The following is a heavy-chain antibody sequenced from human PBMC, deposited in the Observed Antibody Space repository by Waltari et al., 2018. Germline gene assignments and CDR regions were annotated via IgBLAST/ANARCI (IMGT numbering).Heavy chain of an antibody. D-gene: IGHD4-4*01. CDR2: ILSDGSNK. Sequence: QVQLVESGGGVVRPGGSLRLSCAASGFTFSAYGLHWVRQAPGKGLEWLASILSDGSNKYYADSVKGRFTISRDNSKNTLYLQMNSLRAEDTAVYYCAKDRGSNPFDYWGQGTLVTVSS. CDR1: GFTFSAYG. J-gene: IGHJ4*02. V-gene: IGHV3-30*02. CDR3: AKDRGSNPFDY.